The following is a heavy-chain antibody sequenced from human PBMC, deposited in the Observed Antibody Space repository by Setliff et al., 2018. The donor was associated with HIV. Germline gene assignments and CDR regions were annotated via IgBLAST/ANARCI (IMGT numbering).Heavy chain of an antibody. D-gene: IGHD3-22*01. J-gene: IGHJ4*02. CDR1: GYSISSGYY. CDR3: ARATYYYDSSGYYYDYFDY. Sequence: SETLSLTCTVSGYSISSGYYWGWIRQPPGKGLEWIGSIYHSGSTYYNPSLKSRVTISVDTSKNQFSLKLSSVTAADTAVYYCARATYYYDSSGYYYDYFDYWGQGALVTVSS. CDR2: IYHSGST. V-gene: IGHV4-38-2*02.